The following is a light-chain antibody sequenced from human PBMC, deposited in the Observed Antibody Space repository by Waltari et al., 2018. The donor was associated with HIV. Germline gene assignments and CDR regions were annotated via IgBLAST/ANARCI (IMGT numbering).Light chain of an antibody. V-gene: IGLV1-40*01. Sequence: QSVLTQPPSVSGAPGQRVSISCTGSTSTIGAGYDVPWYHQVPGTAPKLLIFGNTNRPSGVPDRISGSKSGTSASLAISGLRAEDEAYYYCQSYDSSLSGSWVFGGGTKLTVL. CDR1: TSTIGAGYD. J-gene: IGLJ3*02. CDR3: QSYDSSLSGSWV. CDR2: GNT.